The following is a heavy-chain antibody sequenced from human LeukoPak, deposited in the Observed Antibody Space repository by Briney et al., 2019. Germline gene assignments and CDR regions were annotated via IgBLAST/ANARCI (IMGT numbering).Heavy chain of an antibody. V-gene: IGHV4-59*08. J-gene: IGHJ3*02. D-gene: IGHD3-3*01. Sequence: SETLSLTCTVSGGSISSYYWSWIRQPPGKGLEWIGYIYYSGSTNYNPSLKSRVTISVDTSKNQFSLKLSSVTAADTAVYYCARTIFGVTHGFDIWGQGTMVTVSS. CDR3: ARTIFGVTHGFDI. CDR1: GGSISSYY. CDR2: IYYSGST.